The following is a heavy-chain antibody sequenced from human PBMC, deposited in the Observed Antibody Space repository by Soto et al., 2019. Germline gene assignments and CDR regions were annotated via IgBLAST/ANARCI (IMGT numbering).Heavy chain of an antibody. J-gene: IGHJ6*02. CDR2: ISYDGSNK. CDR1: GFTFSSYG. V-gene: IGHV3-30*18. Sequence: QVQLVESGGGVVQPGRSLRLSCAASGFTFSSYGMHWVRQAPGKGLEWVAVISYDGSNKYYADSVKGRFTISRDNSKNTLYLQMNSLRAEDTAVYYCAKDRAGSSANYYYSGMDVWGQGTTVTVSS. CDR3: AKDRAGSSANYYYSGMDV. D-gene: IGHD6-6*01.